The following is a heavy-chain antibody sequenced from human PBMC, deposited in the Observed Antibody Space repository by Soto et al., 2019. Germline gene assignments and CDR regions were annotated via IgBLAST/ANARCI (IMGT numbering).Heavy chain of an antibody. Sequence: GESLKISCQASGYSFTPYWISWVRQMPGKGLECMGRIDPTDSYTDYGPSFEGHVTMSVDRSINTAFLEWSSLKASDSAMYYCARLTLAQDSSGYHIFDYWGPGTLVTVSS. D-gene: IGHD3-22*01. CDR3: ARLTLAQDSSGYHIFDY. CDR2: IDPTDSYT. V-gene: IGHV5-10-1*01. J-gene: IGHJ4*02. CDR1: GYSFTPYW.